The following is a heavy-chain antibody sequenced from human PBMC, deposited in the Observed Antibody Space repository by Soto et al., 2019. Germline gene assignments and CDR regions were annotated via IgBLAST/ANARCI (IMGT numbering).Heavy chain of an antibody. Sequence: GESLKISCKGSGYSFTSYWIGWVRQMLGKGLEWMGIIYPGDSDTRYSPSFQGQVTISADKSISTAYLQWSSLKASDTAMYYCAGIGYCSGGSCHDGAFDIWGQGTMVTVSS. CDR2: IYPGDSDT. CDR3: AGIGYCSGGSCHDGAFDI. V-gene: IGHV5-51*01. D-gene: IGHD2-15*01. J-gene: IGHJ3*02. CDR1: GYSFTSYW.